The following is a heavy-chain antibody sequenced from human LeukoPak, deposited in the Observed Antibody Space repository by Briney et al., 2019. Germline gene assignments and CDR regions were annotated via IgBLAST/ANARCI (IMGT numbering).Heavy chain of an antibody. D-gene: IGHD6-19*01. J-gene: IGHJ4*02. CDR2: ISGSSSTI. CDR1: GFTFSSFS. V-gene: IGHV3-48*01. CDR3: ARGPRIAVYYFDY. Sequence: GSLRLSCAAYGFTFSSFSMNWVRQAPGKGLEWVSYISGSSSTIYYADSVKGRFTISRDNAKNSLYLQMSSLRVEDTAVYYCARGPRIAVYYFDYWGQGTLVTVSS.